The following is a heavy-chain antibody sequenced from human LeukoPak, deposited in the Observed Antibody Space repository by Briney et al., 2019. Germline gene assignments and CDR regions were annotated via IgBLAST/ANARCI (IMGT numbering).Heavy chain of an antibody. Sequence: ASVKVSCKASGGSFSTYGTSWVRQAPGQGLEWMGGIIPIIGTPKFAQKFQGRVTITTDEPTTTVYMELSRLRFEDTAVYYYARDLMVRGARGYWGQGTLVTVSS. V-gene: IGHV1-69*05. D-gene: IGHD3-10*01. CDR2: IIPIIGTP. CDR1: GGSFSTYG. J-gene: IGHJ4*02. CDR3: ARDLMVRGARGY.